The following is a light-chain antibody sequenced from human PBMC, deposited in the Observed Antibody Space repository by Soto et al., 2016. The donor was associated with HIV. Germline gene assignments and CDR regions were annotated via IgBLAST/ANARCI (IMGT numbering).Light chain of an antibody. Sequence: DIVMTQSPLSLPVTPGEPASISCRSSQSPLHSNGYNYLDWYLQKPGQSPQLLIYLGSNRASGVPGRFSGSGSGTDFTLKISRVEAEDVGLYYCMQALQTPPTFGQGTKVEIK. CDR1: QSPLHSNGYNY. CDR2: LGS. J-gene: IGKJ1*01. CDR3: MQALQTPPT. V-gene: IGKV2-28*01.